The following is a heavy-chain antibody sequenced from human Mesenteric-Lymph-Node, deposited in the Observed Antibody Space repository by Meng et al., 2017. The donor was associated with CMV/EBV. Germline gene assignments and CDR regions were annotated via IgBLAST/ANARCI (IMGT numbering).Heavy chain of an antibody. D-gene: IGHD6-13*01. CDR1: GGSIRGSTDYY. Sequence: SETLSLTCTVSGGSIRGSTDYYWGWIRQPPGKGLEWIGSIFHSGSTYYNPSLKSRVTISVDTSKNQFSLKMSSVTAADTAVYYCARVGPYSSSWYAAVYYYGMDVWGQGTTVTVSS. CDR2: IFHSGST. V-gene: IGHV4-39*07. J-gene: IGHJ6*02. CDR3: ARVGPYSSSWYAAVYYYGMDV.